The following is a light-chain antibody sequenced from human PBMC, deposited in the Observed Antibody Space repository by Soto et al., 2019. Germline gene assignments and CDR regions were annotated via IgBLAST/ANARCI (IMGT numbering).Light chain of an antibody. CDR3: QSYDSSLSGGV. J-gene: IGLJ7*01. Sequence: QSVLTQPPSVSGAPGQRVTISCTGSSSNIGAGYDVHWYQQLPGTAPKLLINDNRNRPSGVPDRFSGSKSGTSASLAITGLQAEDEADYYCQSYDSSLSGGVFGGGTQLTVL. CDR2: DNR. CDR1: SSNIGAGYD. V-gene: IGLV1-40*01.